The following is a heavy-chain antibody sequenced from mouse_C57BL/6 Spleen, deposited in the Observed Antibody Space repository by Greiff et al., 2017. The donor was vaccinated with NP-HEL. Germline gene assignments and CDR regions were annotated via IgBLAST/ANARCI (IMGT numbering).Heavy chain of an antibody. V-gene: IGHV1-81*01. Sequence: QVQLKQSGAELARPGASVKLSCKASGYTFTSYGISWVKQRTGQGLEWIGEIYPRSGNTYYNEKFKGKATLTADKSSSTAYMELRSRTSEDSAVYCCARLGITHWYFDVWGTGTTVTVSS. CDR1: GYTFTSYG. D-gene: IGHD1-1*01. CDR3: ARLGITHWYFDV. J-gene: IGHJ1*03. CDR2: IYPRSGNT.